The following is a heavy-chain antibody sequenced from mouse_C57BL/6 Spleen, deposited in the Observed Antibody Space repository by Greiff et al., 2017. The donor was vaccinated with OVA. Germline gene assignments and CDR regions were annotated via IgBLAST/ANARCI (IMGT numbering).Heavy chain of an antibody. D-gene: IGHD1-1*01. CDR3: ARGDYGSSYDY. Sequence: EVQLQQSGPGLVKPSQSLSLTCSVTGYSITSGYYWNWIRQFPGNKLEWMGYISYDGSNNYNPSLKNRISIPRDTSKNQFCLKLNAVTTEDTATYYWARGDYGSSYDYWGQGTTLTVSS. CDR1: GYSITSGYY. V-gene: IGHV3-6*01. CDR2: ISYDGSN. J-gene: IGHJ2*01.